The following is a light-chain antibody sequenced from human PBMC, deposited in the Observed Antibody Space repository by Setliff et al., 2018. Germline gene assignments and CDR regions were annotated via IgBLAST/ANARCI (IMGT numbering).Light chain of an antibody. J-gene: IGLJ1*01. CDR1: SSDVGGYNY. V-gene: IGLV2-23*02. Sequence: QSALTQPASVSGSPGQSITISCTGTSSDVGGYNYVSWYQQHPGKAPRIMIYDVTKWPSGVSNRFSGSKSGNTASLTISGLQAEDEADYYCCSYAGSRTYVFGTGTKVTVL. CDR3: CSYAGSRTYV. CDR2: DVT.